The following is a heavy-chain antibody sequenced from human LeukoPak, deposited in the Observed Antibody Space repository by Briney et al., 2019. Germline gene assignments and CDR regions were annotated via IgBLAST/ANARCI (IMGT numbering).Heavy chain of an antibody. D-gene: IGHD5-12*01. J-gene: IGHJ4*02. CDR3: TTGVSGYSGYDKAELFDY. V-gene: IGHV3-15*01. Sequence: GGSLRLSCAASGFTFSNAWMSWVRQAPGKGLEWVGRIKSKTDGGTTDYAAPVKGRLTISRDDSKNTLYLQMNSLKTEDTAVYYCTTGVSGYSGYDKAELFDYWGQGTLVTVSS. CDR2: IKSKTDGGTT. CDR1: GFTFSNAW.